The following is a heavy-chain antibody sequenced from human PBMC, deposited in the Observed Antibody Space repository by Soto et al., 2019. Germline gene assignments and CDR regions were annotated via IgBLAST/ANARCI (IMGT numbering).Heavy chain of an antibody. D-gene: IGHD1-1*01. V-gene: IGHV3-23*01. CDR3: AKAYNWNDYFDL. CDR2: MSGTSGTT. J-gene: IGHJ4*02. Sequence: GSLRLSCAASGLRFSSYAMSWVRQALGQWLTGVSTMSGTSGTTYYADSVKGRFTMSRDNSENTLFLQMNSLRTEDTAIYYCAKAYNWNDYFDLWGQGPPVTVSS. CDR1: GLRFSSYA.